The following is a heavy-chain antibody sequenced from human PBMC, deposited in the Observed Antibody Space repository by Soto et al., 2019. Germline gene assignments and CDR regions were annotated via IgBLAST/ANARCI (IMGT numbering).Heavy chain of an antibody. CDR2: IYYSGST. V-gene: IGHV4-59*01. Sequence: SETLSLACAVSGGSISSYDWSWIRQPPGKGLEWIGYIYYSGSTNYNPSLKSRVTISVDTSKNQFSLKLSSVTAADTAVYYCARVIYTSLPYYYYYYMDVWGKGTTVTVSS. J-gene: IGHJ6*03. CDR3: ARVIYTSLPYYYYYYMDV. D-gene: IGHD2-21*02. CDR1: GGSISSYD.